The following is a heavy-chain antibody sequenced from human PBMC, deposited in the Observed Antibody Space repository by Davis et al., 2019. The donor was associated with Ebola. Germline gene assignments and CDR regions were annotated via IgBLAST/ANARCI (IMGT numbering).Heavy chain of an antibody. D-gene: IGHD2-8*02. CDR3: VRDRDYWVHSYMDV. Sequence: PGGSLKLSCAASGFALSSYWMSWVRKAPGKGLEWVADKKQDGSETYYVESVEGRFTISRDNTKNSLYLQMNSLRVEDTAVYYCVRDRDYWVHSYMDVWGNGTTVIVSS. J-gene: IGHJ6*03. V-gene: IGHV3-7*03. CDR2: KKQDGSET. CDR1: GFALSSYW.